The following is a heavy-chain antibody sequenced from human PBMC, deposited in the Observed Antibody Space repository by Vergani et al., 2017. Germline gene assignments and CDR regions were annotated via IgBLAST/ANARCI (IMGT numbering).Heavy chain of an antibody. D-gene: IGHD3-3*01. V-gene: IGHV5-51*03. CDR2: IYAGDSDV. CDR1: GYSITNYW. J-gene: IGHJ5*02. Sequence: EVQLVQSGAEVKKPGESLKISCQGSGYSITNYWIAWVRQRPGKGMEWMGIIYAGDSDVRYSPSFQGQVTMSVDKSLSTAYLQWSSLKASETATYYCAKTHDXSSLYSSYNWFDPWGQGTQVTVSS. CDR3: AKTHDXSSLYSSYNWFDP.